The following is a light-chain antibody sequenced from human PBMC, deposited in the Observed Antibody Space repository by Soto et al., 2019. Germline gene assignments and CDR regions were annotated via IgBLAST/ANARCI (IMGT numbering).Light chain of an antibody. CDR1: QSVRSNY. CDR2: GAS. J-gene: IGKJ3*01. CDR3: QQYGSSPFT. V-gene: IGKV3-20*01. Sequence: EIVLTQSPGTLSLSPGERATLSCRASQSVRSNYLTWYQQKPGQAPRLLIHGASSRATGIPDRFSGSGSGTDFTLTISRLEPEDFAVYYCQQYGSSPFTFGPGTKVDIK.